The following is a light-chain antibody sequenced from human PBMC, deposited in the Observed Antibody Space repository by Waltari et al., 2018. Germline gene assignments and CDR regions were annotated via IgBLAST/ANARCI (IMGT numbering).Light chain of an antibody. CDR2: YDS. J-gene: IGLJ3*02. Sequence: SYVLTQPPSVSVAPGKTARITCGGNNIGGKSVHWYQQKPGQAPMVVMYYDSDRPSGIPERFSGSKSGSRATLTISRVEAGDEADYHCQVRDGSTNRPVFGGGTTLTVL. CDR3: QVRDGSTNRPV. CDR1: NIGGKS. V-gene: IGLV3-21*04.